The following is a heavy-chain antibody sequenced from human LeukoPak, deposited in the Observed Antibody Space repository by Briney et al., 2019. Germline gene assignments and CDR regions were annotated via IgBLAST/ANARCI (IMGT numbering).Heavy chain of an antibody. J-gene: IGHJ5*02. CDR2: ISGSGGST. CDR3: AKDRGNNYGLGVS. D-gene: IGHD5-18*01. CDR1: GFTFSSYA. Sequence: GGSLRLSCAASGFTFSSYAMSWVRQAPGKGLEWVSAISGSGGSTYYADAVKGRFTISKDNSKSTLYLQVSSLRAEDTAVYYCAKDRGNNYGLGVSWGQGTLVTVSS. V-gene: IGHV3-23*01.